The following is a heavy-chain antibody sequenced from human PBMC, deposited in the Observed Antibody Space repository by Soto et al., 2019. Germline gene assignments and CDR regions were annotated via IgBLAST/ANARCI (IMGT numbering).Heavy chain of an antibody. Sequence: QVQLEQSGAEVKKPGSSVKVSCKASGGTFRTAAISWVRQAPGQGLEWMGGLMPVFRTPDYAQKFQRRVTITADESTNTAYIELSVLRSDDTAVYYCARDNDRPQLGGNYYYILDVWGQGTTITVSS. V-gene: IGHV1-69*12. J-gene: IGHJ6*02. CDR1: GGTFRTAA. CDR3: ARDNDRPQLGGNYYYILDV. CDR2: LMPVFRTP. D-gene: IGHD2-8*01.